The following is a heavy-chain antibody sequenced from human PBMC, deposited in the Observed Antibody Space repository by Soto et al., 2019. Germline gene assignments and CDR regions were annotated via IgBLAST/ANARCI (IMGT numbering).Heavy chain of an antibody. CDR1: GGSISSSSYY. J-gene: IGHJ5*02. Sequence: PSETLSLTCTVSGGSISSSSYYWGRIRQPPGKGLEWIGSIYYSGSTYYNPSLKSRVTISVDTSKNQFSLKLSSVTAADTAVYYCERGYGYPTNNWFDPWGQGTLVTVSS. D-gene: IGHD5-18*01. CDR3: ERGYGYPTNNWFDP. CDR2: IYYSGST. V-gene: IGHV4-39*01.